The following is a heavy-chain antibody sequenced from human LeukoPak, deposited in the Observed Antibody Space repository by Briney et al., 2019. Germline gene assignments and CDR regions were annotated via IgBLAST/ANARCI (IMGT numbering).Heavy chain of an antibody. J-gene: IGHJ4*02. CDR3: TRESGAFSPFGF. CDR1: GGSISSTNW. V-gene: IGHV4-4*02. CDR2: VHLSGAT. Sequence: SETLSLTCGVSGGSISSTNWWSWVRQPPGKGLEWIGEVHLSGATNYNPSLESRVSMSIDKSKNHLSLEVTSVTAADTAIYYCTRESGAFSPFGFWGQGTLLTVSS. D-gene: IGHD1-26*01.